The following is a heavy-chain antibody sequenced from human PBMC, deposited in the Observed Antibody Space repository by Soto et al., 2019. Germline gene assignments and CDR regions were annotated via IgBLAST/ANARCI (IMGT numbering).Heavy chain of an antibody. CDR1: GGSISSYY. CDR3: AREGYNYGLYYYGMDV. V-gene: IGHV4-59*01. D-gene: IGHD5-18*01. CDR2: IYYTGST. Sequence: SETLSLTCTVSGGSISSYYWSWIRQPPGKGLEWIGYIYYTGSTNYNSSLKSRVTISVDTSKNQFSLKLNSVTAADTAVYYCAREGYNYGLYYYGMDVWAQGTTVTVSS. J-gene: IGHJ6*02.